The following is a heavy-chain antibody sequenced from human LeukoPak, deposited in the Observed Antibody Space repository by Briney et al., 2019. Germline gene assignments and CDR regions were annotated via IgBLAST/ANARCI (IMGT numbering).Heavy chain of an antibody. J-gene: IGHJ4*02. V-gene: IGHV3-7*03. CDR2: IKQDGSDK. CDR1: GFTFNSYW. D-gene: IGHD6-19*01. CDR3: ARYNSAWKTDDY. Sequence: PGGPLRLSCAASGFTFNSYWMTWVRQAPGKGLEWVADIKQDGSDKYYAGSVKGRFTISRDNAKNSLYLQMNSLRAEDTAVYFCARYNSAWKTDDYWGQGTLVTVSS.